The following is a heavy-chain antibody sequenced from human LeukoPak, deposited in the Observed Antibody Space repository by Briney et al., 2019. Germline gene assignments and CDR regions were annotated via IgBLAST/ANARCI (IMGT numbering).Heavy chain of an antibody. CDR2: ISSSGSTI. D-gene: IGHD7-27*01. CDR1: GFTFSSYE. Sequence: PGGSLRLSCAASGFTFSSYEMNRVRQAPGKGLEWVSYISSSGSTIYYADSAKGRFTISRDNAKNSLYLQMNSLRAEDTAVYYCARRTGTNPFDYWGQGTLVTVSS. V-gene: IGHV3-48*03. J-gene: IGHJ4*02. CDR3: ARRTGTNPFDY.